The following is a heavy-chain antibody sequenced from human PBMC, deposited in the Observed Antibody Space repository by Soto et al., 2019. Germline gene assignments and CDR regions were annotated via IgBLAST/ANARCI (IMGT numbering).Heavy chain of an antibody. J-gene: IGHJ3*02. V-gene: IGHV3-7*01. D-gene: IGHD3-10*01. CDR1: GFTFSSYW. CDR3: ARDGVLLWFGESVDAFDI. Sequence: GGSLRLSCAASGFTFSSYWMSWVRQAPGKGLEWVANIKQDGSEKYYVDSVKGRFTISRDNAKNSLYLQMNSLRAEDTAVYYFARDGVLLWFGESVDAFDIWGQGTMVTVSS. CDR2: IKQDGSEK.